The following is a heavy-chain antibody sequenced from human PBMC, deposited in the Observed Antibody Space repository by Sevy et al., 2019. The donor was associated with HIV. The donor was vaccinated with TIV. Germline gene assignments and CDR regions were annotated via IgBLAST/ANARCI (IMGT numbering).Heavy chain of an antibody. CDR2: LYNSGST. CDR3: ARGYNLDY. CDR1: GGAISNYY. V-gene: IGHV4-59*01. J-gene: IGHJ4*02. D-gene: IGHD1-20*01. Sequence: SETLSLTCTVSGGAISNYYWSWIRQPPGKGLEWIGYLYNSGSTNYNPSLKSRVTISVDTSKNQFYLNLGSVTAADTAVYYCARGYNLDYWGQGTLVTVSS.